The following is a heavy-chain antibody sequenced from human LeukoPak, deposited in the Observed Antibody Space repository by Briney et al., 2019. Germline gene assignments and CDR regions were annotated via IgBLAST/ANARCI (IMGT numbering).Heavy chain of an antibody. CDR3: ASGDRYYYDSSGYGEPFDY. V-gene: IGHV4-34*01. D-gene: IGHD3-22*01. CDR2: INHSGST. J-gene: IGHJ4*02. CDR1: GGSFSGYY. Sequence: SETLSLTCAVYGGSFSGYYWSWIRQPPGKGLEWIKEINHSGSTNYNPSLKSRVTISVDTSKNQFSLKLSSVTAADAAVYYCASGDRYYYDSSGYGEPFDYWGQGTLVTVSS.